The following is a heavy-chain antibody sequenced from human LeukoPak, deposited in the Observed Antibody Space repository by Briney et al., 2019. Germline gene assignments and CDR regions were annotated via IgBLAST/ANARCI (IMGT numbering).Heavy chain of an antibody. D-gene: IGHD3-22*01. V-gene: IGHV3-21*01. J-gene: IGHJ4*02. Sequence: GGSLRLSCAASRFTFSSYVMNWVRQAPGKGLEWVSSISSSSSYIYYADSVKGRFTISRDNAKNSLYLQMNSLRAEDTAVYYCARDSSSSYYWSFPFDYWGQGTLVTVSS. CDR3: ARDSSSSYYWSFPFDY. CDR1: RFTFSSYV. CDR2: ISSSSSYI.